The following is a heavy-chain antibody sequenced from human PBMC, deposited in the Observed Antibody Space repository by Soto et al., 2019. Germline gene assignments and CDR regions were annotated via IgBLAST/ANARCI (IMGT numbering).Heavy chain of an antibody. CDR2: IKQDGSEK. CDR3: AREVRITIFGVVKNYYMDV. Sequence: GGSLRLSCAASGFTFSSYWMSWVRQAPGKGLEWVANIKQDGSEKYYVDSVKGRFTISRDNAKNSLYLQMNSLRAEDTAVYYCAREVRITIFGVVKNYYMDVWGKGTTVTVSS. J-gene: IGHJ6*03. D-gene: IGHD3-3*01. CDR1: GFTFSSYW. V-gene: IGHV3-7*01.